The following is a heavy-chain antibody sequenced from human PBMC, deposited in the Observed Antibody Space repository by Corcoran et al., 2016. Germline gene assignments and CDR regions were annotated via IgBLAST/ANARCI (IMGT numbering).Heavy chain of an antibody. CDR2: IWYDGSNK. CDR1: GFTFSSYG. D-gene: IGHD2-21*02. Sequence: QVQLVESGGGVVQPGRSLRLSCAASGFTFSSYGMHWVRQAPGKGLEWVAVIWYDGSNKYYADSVKGRFTISRDNSKNTLYLQMNSLRAEDTAGYYCARDKRMGGGDWVWYYYGMDVWGQGTTVTVSS. V-gene: IGHV3-33*01. J-gene: IGHJ6*02. CDR3: ARDKRMGGGDWVWYYYGMDV.